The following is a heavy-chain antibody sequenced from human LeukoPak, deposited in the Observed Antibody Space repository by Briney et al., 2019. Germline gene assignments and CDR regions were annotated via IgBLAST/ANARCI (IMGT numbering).Heavy chain of an antibody. J-gene: IGHJ6*03. CDR1: GGSFSGYY. CDR2: INHSGST. CDR3: AREGSGYSSCYMDV. V-gene: IGHV4-34*01. D-gene: IGHD3-22*01. Sequence: SETLSLTCAVFGGSFSGYYWSWIRQPPGKGLEWIGEINHSGSTNYNPSLKSRVTISVDTSKNQFSLKLSSVTAADTAVYYCAREGSGYSSCYMDVWGKGTTVTVSS.